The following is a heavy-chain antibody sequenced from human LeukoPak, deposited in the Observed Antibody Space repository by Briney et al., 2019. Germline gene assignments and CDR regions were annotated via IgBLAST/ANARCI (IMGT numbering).Heavy chain of an antibody. CDR1: GDSITSSSFY. Sequence: SETLSLTCTVSGDSITSSSFYWDWIRQPPGKGLEWIGSIFYGGSTYYNPSLRSRVTISVDTSKNQFSLRLSSVTAADTAVYYCASRSTSGSGSYLHWGQGTLVTVSS. CDR3: ASRSTSGSGSYLH. V-gene: IGHV4-39*01. CDR2: IFYGGST. D-gene: IGHD3-10*01. J-gene: IGHJ4*02.